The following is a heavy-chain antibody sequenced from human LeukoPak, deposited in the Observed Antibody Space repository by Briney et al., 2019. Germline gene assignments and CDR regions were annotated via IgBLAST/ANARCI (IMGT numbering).Heavy chain of an antibody. CDR3: AITKWSGYYTRWFDP. Sequence: ASVKVSCKAYGYTFTSYDINWVRQATGQGLEWMGWMNPNSGNTGYAQKFQGRVTMTRNTSISTAYMELSSLRSEDTAVYYCAITKWSGYYTRWFDPWGQGTLVTVSS. J-gene: IGHJ5*02. CDR1: GYTFTSYD. CDR2: MNPNSGNT. D-gene: IGHD3-3*01. V-gene: IGHV1-8*01.